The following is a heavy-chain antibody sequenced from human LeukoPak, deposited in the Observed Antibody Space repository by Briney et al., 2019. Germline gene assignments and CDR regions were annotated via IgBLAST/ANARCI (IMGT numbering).Heavy chain of an antibody. CDR2: ISWNSGSI. CDR3: AKDFTGDYYDSSGFDY. Sequence: GGSLRLSCAASGFTFDDYAMHWVRQAPGKGLEWVSGISWNSGSIGYADSVKGRFTISRDNAKNSLYLQMNSLRAEDTALYYCAKDFTGDYYDSSGFDYWGQGTLVTVSS. D-gene: IGHD3-22*01. CDR1: GFTFDDYA. J-gene: IGHJ4*02. V-gene: IGHV3-9*01.